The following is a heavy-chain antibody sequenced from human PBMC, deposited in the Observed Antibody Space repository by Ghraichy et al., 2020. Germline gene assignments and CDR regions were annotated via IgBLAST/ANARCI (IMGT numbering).Heavy chain of an antibody. CDR2: IRSNIYGGTT. D-gene: IGHD2-8*01. J-gene: IGHJ4*02. CDR1: GFTARDYG. Sequence: GSLRLSCTASGFTARDYGLGWVRQAPGKGLEWVAFIRSNIYGGTTEYAASVRGRFASSRDDSKSIAYLQMNSLKTEDTALYFCTRAYISCTNAGCYNRYFDFWGQGTLVTVSS. V-gene: IGHV3-49*04. CDR3: TRAYISCTNAGCYNRYFDF.